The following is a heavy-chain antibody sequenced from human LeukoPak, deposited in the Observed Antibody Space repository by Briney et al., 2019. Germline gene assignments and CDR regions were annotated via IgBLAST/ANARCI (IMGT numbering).Heavy chain of an antibody. D-gene: IGHD3-3*01. Sequence: GGSLKLSCAASGFTFSSYGMHWVRQAPGKGLEWVAFIRYDGSNKYYADSVKGRFTISRDNSKNTLYLQMNSLRAEDTAVYYCAKDQRSITIFGVVYDYWGQGTLVTVSS. CDR1: GFTFSSYG. CDR3: AKDQRSITIFGVVYDY. V-gene: IGHV3-30*02. J-gene: IGHJ4*02. CDR2: IRYDGSNK.